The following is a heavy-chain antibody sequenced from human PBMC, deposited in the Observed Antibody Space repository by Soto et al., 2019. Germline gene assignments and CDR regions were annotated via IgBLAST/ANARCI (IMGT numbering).Heavy chain of an antibody. D-gene: IGHD3-22*01. V-gene: IGHV4-59*01. CDR3: ARRRLIPSWDVPNWYFDL. Sequence: SETLSLTCTVSGGSISSYYWSRIRQPPGKGLEWIGYIYYSGSTNYNPSLKSRVTISVDTSKNQFSLKLSSVTAADTAVYYCARRRLIPSWDVPNWYFDLWGRGTLVTVSS. CDR1: GGSISSYY. J-gene: IGHJ2*01. CDR2: IYYSGST.